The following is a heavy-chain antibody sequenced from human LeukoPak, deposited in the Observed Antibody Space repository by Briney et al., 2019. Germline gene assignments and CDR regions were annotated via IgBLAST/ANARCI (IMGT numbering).Heavy chain of an antibody. Sequence: GGSLRLSCEASGFTFSSYAMNWVRQAPGKGLEWVSSISGSGDRTYYADSVNGRVAISRDNSKNPLYLQMNRLRAEDTAIYYCAKGGPYSSSWGGKFDHWGQGTLVTVSS. V-gene: IGHV3-23*01. CDR3: AKGGPYSSSWGGKFDH. D-gene: IGHD6-13*01. CDR2: ISGSGDRT. CDR1: GFTFSSYA. J-gene: IGHJ4*02.